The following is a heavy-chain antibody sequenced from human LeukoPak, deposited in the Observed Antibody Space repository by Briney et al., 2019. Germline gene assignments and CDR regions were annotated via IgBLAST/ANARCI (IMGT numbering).Heavy chain of an antibody. V-gene: IGHV3-74*01. J-gene: IGHJ3*02. CDR2: IDNDGSDT. CDR1: GFTFRNYW. CDR3: ARGGYHHGFDI. D-gene: IGHD5-18*01. Sequence: GGSLRLSCAASGFTFRNYWIHWVRRPPGQGLVWISRIDNDGSDTIYADSVKGRFTISRDNAKNTLYLQMNSLRAEDTAVYYCARGGYHHGFDIWGQGTMVTVSS.